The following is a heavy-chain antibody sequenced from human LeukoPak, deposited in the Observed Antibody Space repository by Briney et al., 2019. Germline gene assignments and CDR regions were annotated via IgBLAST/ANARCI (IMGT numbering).Heavy chain of an antibody. D-gene: IGHD3-10*01. CDR2: IWHDGSNK. CDR1: GFTFSSYA. V-gene: IGHV3-33*01. CDR3: ATEVFGSGSCPDY. Sequence: GGSLRLSYAASGFTFSSYAIHWVRQAPGKGLEWVALIWHDGSNKYYSDSVKGRFTISRDNSKNTAFLQMNSLRAEDTAVYYCATEVFGSGSCPDYWGQGTLVTVSS. J-gene: IGHJ4*02.